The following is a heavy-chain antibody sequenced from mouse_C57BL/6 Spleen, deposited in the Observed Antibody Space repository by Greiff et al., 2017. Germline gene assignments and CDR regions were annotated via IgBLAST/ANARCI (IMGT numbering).Heavy chain of an antibody. J-gene: IGHJ3*01. Sequence: EVKLVESGGGLVKPGGSLKLSCAASGFTFSSYTMSWVRQTPETRLEWVATLSGGGGNTYYPDSVKGRFTISRDNAKNTLYLQMSSLRSEDTALYYCARHGYDYDGFAYWGQGTLVTVSA. V-gene: IGHV5-9*01. CDR3: ARHGYDYDGFAY. CDR2: LSGGGGNT. D-gene: IGHD2-4*01. CDR1: GFTFSSYT.